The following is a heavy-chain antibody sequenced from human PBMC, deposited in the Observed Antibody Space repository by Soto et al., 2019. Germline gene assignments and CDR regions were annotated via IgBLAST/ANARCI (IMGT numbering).Heavy chain of an antibody. D-gene: IGHD3-10*01. CDR1: GGSISSYY. Sequence: PSATLALACTVSGGSISSYYWSWIRQPAGKGLEWIGRIYTSGSTNYNPSLKSRVTMSVDTSKNQFSLKLSSVTAADTAVYCCARVGVSGYFDYWGQGTLVNVSS. CDR3: ARVGVSGYFDY. J-gene: IGHJ4*02. CDR2: IYTSGST. V-gene: IGHV4-4*07.